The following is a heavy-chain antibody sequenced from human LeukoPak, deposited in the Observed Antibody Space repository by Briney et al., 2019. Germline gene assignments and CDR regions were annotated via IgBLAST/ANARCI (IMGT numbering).Heavy chain of an antibody. Sequence: GGSLRLSCAASGFSFSDHYMDWVRQAPGKGLEWVGRTRDKGNSYTTEYAASVKGRFTVSRDDSKNSVDLQMNSLRIEDTAVYYCARGMSIADNWFDPWGQGTLVTVSS. J-gene: IGHJ5*02. D-gene: IGHD6-6*01. CDR3: ARGMSIADNWFDP. CDR2: TRDKGNSYTT. V-gene: IGHV3-72*01. CDR1: GFSFSDHY.